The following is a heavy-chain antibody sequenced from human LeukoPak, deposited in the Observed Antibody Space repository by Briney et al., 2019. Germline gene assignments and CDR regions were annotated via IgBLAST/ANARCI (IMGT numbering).Heavy chain of an antibody. CDR2: INHSGST. V-gene: IGHV4-34*01. J-gene: IGHJ4*02. CDR1: GGSFSGYY. Sequence: SETLSLTCAVYGGSFSGYYWSWIRQPPGKGLEWIGEINHSGSTNYNPSLKSRVTISVDTSKNQFSLKLNSVTAADTAVYYCAGAEPRGIIWHPYWGQGTLVTVSS. CDR3: AGAEPRGIIWHPY.